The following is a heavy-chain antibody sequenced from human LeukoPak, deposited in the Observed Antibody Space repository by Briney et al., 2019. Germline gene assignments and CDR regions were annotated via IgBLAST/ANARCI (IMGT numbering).Heavy chain of an antibody. CDR3: AKGVKKPQLKIVGATEFDY. CDR1: GFTFSAYA. Sequence: PGRSLRLSCAASGFTFSAYAMNWVRQAPGKGLEWVAVISYDGRQNYYADSVKGRFTISRDNSKNTLYLQMNSLRAEDTAVYYCAKGVKKPQLKIVGATEFDYWGQGTLVTVSS. D-gene: IGHD1-26*01. CDR2: ISYDGRQN. V-gene: IGHV3-30*04. J-gene: IGHJ4*02.